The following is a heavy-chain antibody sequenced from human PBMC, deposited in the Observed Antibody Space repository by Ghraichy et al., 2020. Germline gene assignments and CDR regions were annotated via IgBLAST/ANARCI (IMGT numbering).Heavy chain of an antibody. V-gene: IGHV3-23*01. CDR3: AKDLDYNSIIGAFDI. CDR1: GFTFSRYA. Sequence: GALRLSCAASGFTFSRYALSWVRQAPGKGLEWVSSISGSGGTTYYADSVKGRFTISRDNSKNTVSLEMNSLRAEDTAVYYCAKDLDYNSIIGAFDIWCQGTMVIVSS. D-gene: IGHD6-13*01. CDR2: ISGSGGTT. J-gene: IGHJ3*02.